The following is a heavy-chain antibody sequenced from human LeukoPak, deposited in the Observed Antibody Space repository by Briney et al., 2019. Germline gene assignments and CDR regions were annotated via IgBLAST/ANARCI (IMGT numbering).Heavy chain of an antibody. D-gene: IGHD3-9*01. CDR2: ISSSGSTI. Sequence: GGSLRLSCAASGFTFSSYTMNWVRQAPGKGLEWISYISSSGSTIYYADSVKGRFTISRDNAKNSLYLQMNSLRAEDTAVYYCARESQPWLHFDYWGQGTLVTVSS. J-gene: IGHJ4*02. CDR1: GFTFSSYT. CDR3: ARESQPWLHFDY. V-gene: IGHV3-48*04.